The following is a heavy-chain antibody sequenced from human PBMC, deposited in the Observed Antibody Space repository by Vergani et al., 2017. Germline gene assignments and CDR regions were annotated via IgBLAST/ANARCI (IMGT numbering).Heavy chain of an antibody. Sequence: EVPLVQSGAAVKKPGESLKISCKGSGYSFTNYWIGWVRQMPGKGLEWMGIIDFDTRYSPSFQGQVTISVDMSISTAYLQWSSLKASDTAMYYCARQDGASLYYFDFWGQGTLVTVSS. V-gene: IGHV5-51*01. CDR1: GYSFTNYW. J-gene: IGHJ4*02. CDR3: ARQDGASLYYFDF. D-gene: IGHD4-17*01. CDR2: IDFDT.